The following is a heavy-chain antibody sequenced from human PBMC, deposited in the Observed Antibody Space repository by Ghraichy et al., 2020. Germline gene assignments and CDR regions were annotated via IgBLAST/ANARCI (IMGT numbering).Heavy chain of an antibody. Sequence: ASVKFSCKASGYTFTGYYMHWVRQAPGQGLEWMGWINPNSGGTNYAQKFQGWVTMTRDTSISTAYMELSRLRSDDTAVYYCVRGEQQLVPYFQHWGQGTLVTVSS. CDR2: INPNSGGT. CDR3: VRGEQQLVPYFQH. V-gene: IGHV1-2*04. CDR1: GYTFTGYY. J-gene: IGHJ1*01. D-gene: IGHD6-13*01.